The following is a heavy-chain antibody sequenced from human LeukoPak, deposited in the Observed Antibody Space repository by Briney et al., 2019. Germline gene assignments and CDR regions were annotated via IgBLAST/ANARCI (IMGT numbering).Heavy chain of an antibody. Sequence: PGGSPRLSCAASGFTFSSYWMHWVRHAPGKGLEWVSCISSSSSYIYYADSVKGRFTISRDNAKNSLYLQMNSLRAEDTAVYYCARGLNWNYGWFDPWGQGTLVTVSS. CDR2: ISSSSSYI. CDR1: GFTFSSYW. D-gene: IGHD1-7*01. J-gene: IGHJ5*02. CDR3: ARGLNWNYGWFDP. V-gene: IGHV3-21*01.